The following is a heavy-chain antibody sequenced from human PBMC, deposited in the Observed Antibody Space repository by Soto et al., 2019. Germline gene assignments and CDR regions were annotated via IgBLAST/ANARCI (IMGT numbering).Heavy chain of an antibody. D-gene: IGHD6-19*01. CDR3: AKVEMAGKWDLYYYGMDV. CDR2: ISYDGSNK. Sequence: GGSLRLSCAASGFTFSSYGMHWVRQAPGKGLEWVAVISYDGSNKYYADSVKGRFTISRDNSKNTLYLQMNSLRADDTAVYYCAKVEMAGKWDLYYYGMDVWGQGTTVTVSS. J-gene: IGHJ6*02. CDR1: GFTFSSYG. V-gene: IGHV3-30*18.